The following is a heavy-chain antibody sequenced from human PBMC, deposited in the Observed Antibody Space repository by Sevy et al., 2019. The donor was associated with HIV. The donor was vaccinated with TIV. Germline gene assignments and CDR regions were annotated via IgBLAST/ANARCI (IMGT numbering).Heavy chain of an antibody. Sequence: GGSLRLSCAASGFTFSSYWMSWVRQAPGKGLEWVANIKQDGSEKYYVDSVKGRFTISRDNAKNSLYLQMNSLRAEDTAVYYCARESCYDYVWGSYRRYGYYFDYWGQGTLVTVSS. CDR2: IKQDGSEK. D-gene: IGHD3-16*02. CDR1: GFTFSSYW. V-gene: IGHV3-7*03. J-gene: IGHJ4*02. CDR3: ARESCYDYVWGSYRRYGYYFDY.